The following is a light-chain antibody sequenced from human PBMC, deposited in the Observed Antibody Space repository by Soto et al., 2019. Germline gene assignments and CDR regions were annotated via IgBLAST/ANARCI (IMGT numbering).Light chain of an antibody. CDR1: QSVSSY. V-gene: IGKV3-11*01. Sequence: EIVLTQSPATLSLSPGERATLSCRASQSVSSYLAWYQQKPGQTPRLLIYDASSRATGIPARFSGSGSGTDFTLTISSLEPEDLAVYYCQQRSSWPQLTFGGGTKVEIK. CDR3: QQRSSWPQLT. CDR2: DAS. J-gene: IGKJ4*01.